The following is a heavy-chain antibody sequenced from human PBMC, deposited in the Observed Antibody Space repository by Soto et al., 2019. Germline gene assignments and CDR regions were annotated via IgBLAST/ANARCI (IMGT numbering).Heavy chain of an antibody. Sequence: GGSLRLSCAASGFTFSSHGMHWVRQAPGKGLEWVAVIWYDGSNKYYEDSVKGRFTISRDNSKNTLYLQMNSLRAEDTALYYRARGAADILVVVAEAKLENWYDPWGQGTLVTVSS. J-gene: IGHJ5*02. V-gene: IGHV3-33*08. CDR2: IWYDGSNK. D-gene: IGHD2-15*01. CDR1: GFTFSSHG. CDR3: ARGAADILVVVAEAKLENWYDP.